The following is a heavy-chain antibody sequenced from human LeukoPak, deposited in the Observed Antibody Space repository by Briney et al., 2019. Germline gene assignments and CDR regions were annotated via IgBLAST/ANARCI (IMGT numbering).Heavy chain of an antibody. V-gene: IGHV1-46*01. CDR3: ARVVTYYYGSGSYTPMGY. Sequence: GASVKVSCKASGYTFTSYYMHWVRQAPGQGLEWMGIINPSGGSTSYAQKFQGRVTMTRDTSTSTVYMELSSLRSEDTAVYYCARVVTYYYGSGSYTPMGYWGQGTLVTVSS. CDR1: GYTFTSYY. J-gene: IGHJ4*02. D-gene: IGHD3-10*01. CDR2: INPSGGST.